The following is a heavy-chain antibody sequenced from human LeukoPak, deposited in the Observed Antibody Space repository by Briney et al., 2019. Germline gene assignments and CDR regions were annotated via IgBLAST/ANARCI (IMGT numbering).Heavy chain of an antibody. CDR1: GGSISSGSYY. J-gene: IGHJ4*02. D-gene: IGHD3-3*01. CDR3: ARAVWEWPHSGVYYFDY. CDR2: IYTSGST. V-gene: IGHV4-61*02. Sequence: ASETLSLTCTVSGGSISSGSYYWSWIRQPAGKGLEWIGRIYTSGSTNYNPSLKSRVTISVDTSKNQFSLKLSSVTAADTAVYYCARAVWEWPHSGVYYFDYWGQGTLVTVSS.